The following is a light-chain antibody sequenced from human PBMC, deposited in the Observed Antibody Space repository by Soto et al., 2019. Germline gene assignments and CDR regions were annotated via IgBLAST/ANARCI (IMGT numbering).Light chain of an antibody. CDR3: QQYGDSPPEYT. J-gene: IGKJ2*01. CDR1: ESIVNNN. CDR2: GAS. Sequence: VLTQSPGTLSLSPGERATLSCRASESIVNNNLAWYQQKPGQALRLLISGASNRATGVPDRFSGSGSGSDFTLTIDRLEPEDFAVFYCQQYGDSPPEYTFGQGTKLEIK. V-gene: IGKV3-20*01.